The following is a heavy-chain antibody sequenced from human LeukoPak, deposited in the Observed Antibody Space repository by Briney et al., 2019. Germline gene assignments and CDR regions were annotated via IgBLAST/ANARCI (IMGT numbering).Heavy chain of an antibody. D-gene: IGHD3-9*01. CDR1: GFTFSSYE. J-gene: IGHJ6*02. CDR3: ARAYYDILTGYLGSMDV. V-gene: IGHV3-48*03. CDR2: ISSSGSTI. Sequence: GGSLRLSCAASGFTFSSYEMNWVRQAPRKGLEWVSYISSSGSTIYYADSVKGRFTISRDNAKNSLYLQMNSLRAEDTAVYYCARAYYDILTGYLGSMDVWGQGTTVTVSS.